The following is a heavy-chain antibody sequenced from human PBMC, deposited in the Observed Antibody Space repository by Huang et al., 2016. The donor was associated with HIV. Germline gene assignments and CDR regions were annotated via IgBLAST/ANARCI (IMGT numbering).Heavy chain of an antibody. J-gene: IGHJ3*02. CDR3: AAGYDTYYDI. V-gene: IGHV1-24*01. Sequence: QVQLVQSGAEVKKPGASVKVSCKVSGYTLPELSIHWVRQAPGKGLEWMGGFAPENGETIYEQNFQGRGTMTEDTATDTAYMELHSLSPEDTAVYYWAAGYDTYYDIWGQGTMVIASS. D-gene: IGHD2-21*01. CDR1: GYTLPELS. CDR2: FAPENGET.